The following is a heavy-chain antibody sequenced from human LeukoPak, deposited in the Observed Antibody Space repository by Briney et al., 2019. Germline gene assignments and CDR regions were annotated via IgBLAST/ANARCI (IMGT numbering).Heavy chain of an antibody. CDR1: GFNFGDSA. CDR2: IRSKNYGGTS. CDR3: TRGHTCAV. J-gene: IGHJ4*02. D-gene: IGHD2-21*01. V-gene: IGHV3-49*04. Sequence: GGSLRLSCTASGFNFGDSAIAWVRQAPGKGLEWVGSIRSKNYGGTSEYATSVRGRFTFSRDDSQNIAYLQMNNLTTEDTARYYCTRGHTCAVWGQGTLVTVSP.